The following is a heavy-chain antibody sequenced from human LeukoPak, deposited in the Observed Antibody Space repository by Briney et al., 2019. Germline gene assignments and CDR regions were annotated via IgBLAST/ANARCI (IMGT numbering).Heavy chain of an antibody. CDR2: FDPEDGET. V-gene: IGHV1-24*01. Sequence: ASVKVSCKVSGYTLTELSMHWVRQAPGKGLEWMGGFDPEDGETIYAQKFQGRVTMTEDTSTDTAYMELSSLRSEDTAVYYCATDHCSGGSCYPHYYCYGMDVWGQGTTVTVSS. D-gene: IGHD2-15*01. CDR1: GYTLTELS. J-gene: IGHJ6*02. CDR3: ATDHCSGGSCYPHYYCYGMDV.